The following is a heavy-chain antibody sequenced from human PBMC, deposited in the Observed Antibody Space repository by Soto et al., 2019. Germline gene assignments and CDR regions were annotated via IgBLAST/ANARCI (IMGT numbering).Heavy chain of an antibody. CDR2: IYPGDSDT. CDR1: GWSFTSYW. D-gene: IGHD3-10*01. V-gene: IGHV5-51*01. CDR3: AGGGVRGVITRTRDYYGMDV. J-gene: IGHJ6*02. Sequence: QKISGEGCGWSFTSYWCAWVRQMPGKGLECMGIIYPGDSDTRYSPSFQGQVTISADKSISTAYLQWSSLKASDTAMYYCAGGGVRGVITRTRDYYGMDVWGQGTTVTVSS.